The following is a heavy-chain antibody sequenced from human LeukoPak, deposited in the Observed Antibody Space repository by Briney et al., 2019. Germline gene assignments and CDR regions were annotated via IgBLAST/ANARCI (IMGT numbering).Heavy chain of an antibody. V-gene: IGHV4-4*02. J-gene: IGHJ3*02. CDR2: IYHSGST. CDR3: ARGGGDPHSDAFDI. CDR1: GGSISSSNW. D-gene: IGHD4-17*01. Sequence: SETLSLTCAVSGGSISSSNWWSWVRQPPGKGLEWIGEIYHSGSTNYNPSLKSRVTISVDKSKNQFSLKLSSVTAADTAVYYCARGGGDPHSDAFDIWGQGTMVTVSS.